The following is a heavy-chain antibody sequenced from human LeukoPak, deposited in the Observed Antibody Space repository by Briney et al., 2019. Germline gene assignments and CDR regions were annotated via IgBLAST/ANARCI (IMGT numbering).Heavy chain of an antibody. CDR1: GGTFSSYT. CDR3: ARNAPGYCSGGSCYSGYYFDY. Sequence: VASVKVSCKASGGTFSSYTISWVRQAPGQGLEWMGRIIPILGIANYAQKFRGRVTITADKSTSTAYMELSSLRSEDTAVHYCARNAPGYCSGGSCYSGYYFDYWGQGILVTVSS. D-gene: IGHD2-15*01. V-gene: IGHV1-69*02. CDR2: IIPILGIA. J-gene: IGHJ4*02.